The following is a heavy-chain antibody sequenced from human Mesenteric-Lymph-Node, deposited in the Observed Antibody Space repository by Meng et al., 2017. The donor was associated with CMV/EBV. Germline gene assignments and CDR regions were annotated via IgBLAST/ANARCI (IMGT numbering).Heavy chain of an antibody. D-gene: IGHD1-14*01. CDR3: ARDAYNSFDF. CDR2: VSYSGTT. Sequence: GSLRLSCTVSGASITTFYWAWIRQPPGKTLEWLGYVSYSGTTNYNPSLRSRVTISRDASNNHFSLQLRSVTAADTAIYYCARDAYNSFDFWGRGSQVTVSS. CDR1: GASITTFY. V-gene: IGHV4-59*13. J-gene: IGHJ4*02.